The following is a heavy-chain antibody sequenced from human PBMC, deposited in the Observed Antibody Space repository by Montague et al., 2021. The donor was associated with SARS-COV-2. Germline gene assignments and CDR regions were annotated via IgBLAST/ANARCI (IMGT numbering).Heavy chain of an antibody. J-gene: IGHJ4*02. CDR2: MSYDGSNK. D-gene: IGHD3-10*01. Sequence: SLRLSCAASGFTFSRYGMHWIRQAPGKGLEWVAVMSYDGSNKYYADSVKGRFTISRDNSKNTLYLQMNSLRVEDTAVYYCARDSYLSGFDYWGQGTLVTVSS. V-gene: IGHV3-30-3*01. CDR3: ARDSYLSGFDY. CDR1: GFTFSRYG.